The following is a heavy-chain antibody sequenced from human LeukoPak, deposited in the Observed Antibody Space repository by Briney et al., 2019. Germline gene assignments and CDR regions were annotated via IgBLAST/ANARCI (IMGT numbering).Heavy chain of an antibody. V-gene: IGHV1-69*13. CDR3: ARAEDQGRYFDWLPGFDP. CDR2: ILPIFGTS. D-gene: IGHD3-9*01. Sequence: SVKVSCKASGGTFSSYVINWVRQAPGQGLEWMGGILPIFGTSIYSQQFQGRVTITADESTNTAYMELNRLRSGDTATYYCARAEDQGRYFDWLPGFDPWGQGTLVTVSS. J-gene: IGHJ5*02. CDR1: GGTFSSYV.